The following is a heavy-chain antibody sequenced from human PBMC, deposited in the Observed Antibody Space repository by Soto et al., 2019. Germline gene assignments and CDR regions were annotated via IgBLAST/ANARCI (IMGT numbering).Heavy chain of an antibody. CDR2: IIPMFGIP. V-gene: IGHV1-69*02. D-gene: IGHD6-6*01. CDR3: ASGPYTSSSGGYYYYYMDV. J-gene: IGHJ6*03. CDR1: GGTFSSYA. Sequence: QVQLVQSGAEVKKPGSSVKVSCKASGGTFSSYAINWVRQAPGQGLEWMGRIIPMFGIPNFAPKFQGRVTMTADRSTNTAYMELSRLRSEDTAVYYCASGPYTSSSGGYYYYYMDVWGKGTTVTVSS.